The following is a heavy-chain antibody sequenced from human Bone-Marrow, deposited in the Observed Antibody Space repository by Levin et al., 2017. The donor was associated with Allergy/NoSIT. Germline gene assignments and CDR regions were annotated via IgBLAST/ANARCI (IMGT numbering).Heavy chain of an antibody. J-gene: IGHJ5*02. CDR2: ISFNGNNK. CDR3: AKDQGFNDVSWFDP. D-gene: IGHD1-1*01. V-gene: IGHV3-30-3*01. CDR1: GFTFSTYA. Sequence: RGESLKISCVGSGFTFSTYAMHWVRQAPGKGLVWVALISFNGNNKDYADSVRGRFTISRDNSKNILYLQMNSLRPEDTALYFCAKDQGFNDVSWFDPWGQGARVTVSS.